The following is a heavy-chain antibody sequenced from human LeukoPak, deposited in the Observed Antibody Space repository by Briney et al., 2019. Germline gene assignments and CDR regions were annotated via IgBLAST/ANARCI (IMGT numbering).Heavy chain of an antibody. CDR2: INPNSGGT. CDR3: ARFAVHRRIAVTGQFGLDY. CDR1: GYTFSSYG. D-gene: IGHD6-19*01. V-gene: IGHV1-2*02. Sequence: ASVKVSCKASGYTFSSYGISWVRQAPGQGLEWTGWINPNSGGTNYAQKFQGRVTMTRDTSISTAYMELSSLRSEDTAVYYCARFAVHRRIAVTGQFGLDYWGRGTLVTVSS. J-gene: IGHJ4*02.